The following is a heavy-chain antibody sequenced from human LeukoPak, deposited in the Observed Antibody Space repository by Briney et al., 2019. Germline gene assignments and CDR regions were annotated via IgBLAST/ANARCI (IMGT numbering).Heavy chain of an antibody. J-gene: IGHJ4*02. V-gene: IGHV5-51*01. Sequence: GESLKISCKGSGYSFTSYWIGWVRQMPGKDLEWMGIIYPGDSDTRYSPSFQGQVTISADKSISTAYLQWSSLKASDTAMYYCARQETRYCSSTSCYTGNYWGQGTLVTVSS. CDR1: GYSFTSYW. D-gene: IGHD2-2*02. CDR3: ARQETRYCSSTSCYTGNY. CDR2: IYPGDSDT.